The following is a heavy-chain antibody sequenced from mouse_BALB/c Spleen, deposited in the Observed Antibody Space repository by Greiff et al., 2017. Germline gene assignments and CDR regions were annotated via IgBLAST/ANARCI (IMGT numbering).Heavy chain of an antibody. CDR2: IWAGGST. V-gene: IGHV2-9*02. Sequence: VKLVESGPGLVAPSQSLSITCTVSGFSLTSYGVHWVRQPPGKGLEWLGVIWAGGSTNYNSALMSRLSISKDNSKSQVFLKMNSLQTDDTAMYYCARDPHYYGSSYWYFDVWGAGTTVTVSS. CDR1: GFSLTSYG. J-gene: IGHJ1*01. CDR3: ARDPHYYGSSYWYFDV. D-gene: IGHD1-1*01.